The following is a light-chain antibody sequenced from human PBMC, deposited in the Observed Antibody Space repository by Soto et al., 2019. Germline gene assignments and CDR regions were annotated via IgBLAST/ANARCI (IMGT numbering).Light chain of an antibody. Sequence: QSALTQPPSASGSPGQSVTISCTGTSSDVGGYNYVSWYQRHPGKAPKLMIYEVSKRPSGVPDRFSGSKSGNTASLTVSGLQAEDEADYYCSSYAGSNKRVFGTGTKLTVL. V-gene: IGLV2-8*01. CDR3: SSYAGSNKRV. CDR1: SSDVGGYNY. CDR2: EVS. J-gene: IGLJ1*01.